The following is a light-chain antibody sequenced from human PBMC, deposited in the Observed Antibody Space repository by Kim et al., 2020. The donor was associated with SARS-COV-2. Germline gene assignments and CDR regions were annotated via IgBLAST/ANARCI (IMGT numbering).Light chain of an antibody. CDR2: LGS. CDR1: PSLLHSNGYNY. Sequence: EPASISCRSSPSLLHSNGYNYLDWYLQKPGQSPQLLIYLGSNRASGVPDRFSGSGSGTDFTLKISRVEAEDVGVYYCMQALQTPYTFGQGTKLEIK. J-gene: IGKJ2*01. V-gene: IGKV2-28*01. CDR3: MQALQTPYT.